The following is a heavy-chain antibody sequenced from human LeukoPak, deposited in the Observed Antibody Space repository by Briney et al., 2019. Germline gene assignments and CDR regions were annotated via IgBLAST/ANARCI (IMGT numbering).Heavy chain of an antibody. Sequence: PGGSLRLSCAASGVTLSTYAMSWARQAPGKGLECVASTNEAGGDKLYVDTVKGRFTISRDNSKNSLSLQMNSLTAEDTAIYYCAIATTGRGAFGSWGQGTLVSVSS. CDR2: TNEAGGDK. D-gene: IGHD1-1*01. J-gene: IGHJ4*02. V-gene: IGHV3-7*01. CDR1: GVTLSTYA. CDR3: AIATTGRGAFGS.